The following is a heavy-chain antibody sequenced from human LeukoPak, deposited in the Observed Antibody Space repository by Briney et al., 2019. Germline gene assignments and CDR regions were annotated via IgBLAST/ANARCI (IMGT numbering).Heavy chain of an antibody. J-gene: IGHJ3*02. CDR2: ICGNGRST. Sequence: GGSLRLSCAVSGFTFDDYPRHWVRQAPGKGLEWVSLICGNGRSTYYADSVKGRFTISRDNSKNSLYLQMNSLTTEDTAFYYCTLNTTAPSAFDIWGQGAMVTVSS. CDR3: TLNTTAPSAFDI. CDR1: GFTFDDYP. D-gene: IGHD1-26*01. V-gene: IGHV3-43*02.